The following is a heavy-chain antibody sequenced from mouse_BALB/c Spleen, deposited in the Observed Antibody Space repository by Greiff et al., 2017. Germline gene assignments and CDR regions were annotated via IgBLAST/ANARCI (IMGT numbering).Heavy chain of an antibody. CDR3: ASGTGFAY. CDR1: GYTFTSYW. V-gene: IGHV14-3*02. J-gene: IGHJ3*01. D-gene: IGHD2-14*01. CDR2: IDPANGNT. Sequence: EVQLVESGAELAKPGASVKVSCKASGYTFTSYWMHWVKQRPEQGLEWIGRIDPANGNTKYDPKFQGKATITADTSSNTAYLQLSSLTSEDTAVYYCASGTGFAYWGQGTLVTVSA.